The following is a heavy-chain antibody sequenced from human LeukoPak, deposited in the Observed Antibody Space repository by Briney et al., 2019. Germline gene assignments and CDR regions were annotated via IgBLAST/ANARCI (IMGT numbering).Heavy chain of an antibody. D-gene: IGHD2/OR15-2a*01. CDR1: GFTFSSYW. Sequence: PGGSLRLSCAASGFTFSSYWMSWVRQAPGKGLEWVAKIKQDGSEKYYVDSVKGRFTLSRDNAKNSLYLQMNSLRAEDTAVYYCARGPTRANSSDYWGQGTLVTVSS. V-gene: IGHV3-7*01. J-gene: IGHJ4*02. CDR2: IKQDGSEK. CDR3: ARGPTRANSSDY.